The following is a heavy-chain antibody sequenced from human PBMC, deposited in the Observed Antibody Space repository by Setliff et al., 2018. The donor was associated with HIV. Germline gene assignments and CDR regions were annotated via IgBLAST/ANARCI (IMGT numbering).Heavy chain of an antibody. V-gene: IGHV3-21*01. D-gene: IGHD6-19*01. CDR1: GFTFSTYS. CDR3: ARLGRVNGWYVLDY. CDR2: ISSSSSYI. Sequence: LRLSCAASGFTFSTYSMNWVRQAPGKGLEWVSSISSSSSYIYYADSVKGRFTISRDNAKNSLYLQMNSLRAEDTAVYYCARLGRVNGWYVLDYWGQGTLVTVSS. J-gene: IGHJ4*02.